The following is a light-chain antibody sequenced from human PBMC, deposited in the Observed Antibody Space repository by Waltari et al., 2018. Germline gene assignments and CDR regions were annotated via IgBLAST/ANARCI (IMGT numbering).Light chain of an antibody. V-gene: IGKV3-11*01. Sequence: EIVLTQSPATLSLSPGDRATLSCRASQRFSSYLAWSQQKPGQAPRLLIYDASNRATGIPSRFSGSGSGTDFTLTSSILEPEDFAVYYCQQRSNWPPNTFGGGTKVEIK. CDR1: QRFSSY. CDR3: QQRSNWPPNT. J-gene: IGKJ4*01. CDR2: DAS.